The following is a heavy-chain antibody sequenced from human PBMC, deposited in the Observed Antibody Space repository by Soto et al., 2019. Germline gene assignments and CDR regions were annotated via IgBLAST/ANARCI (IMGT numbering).Heavy chain of an antibody. Sequence: GWYLRLSFAASGVTFSSSSMNWVRQAPGKGLEWVSYISSSSTYIYYADSVKGRFNISRDNAKNSLYLQMNSLRAEDTAVYYCARVSGSSQFDYWGKGT. J-gene: IGHJ4*02. CDR3: ARVSGSSQFDY. CDR2: ISSSSTYI. CDR1: GVTFSSSS. D-gene: IGHD6-13*01. V-gene: IGHV3-21*05.